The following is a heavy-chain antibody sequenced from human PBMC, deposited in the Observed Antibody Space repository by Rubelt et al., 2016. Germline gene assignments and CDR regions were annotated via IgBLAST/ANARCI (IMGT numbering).Heavy chain of an antibody. CDR3: ARAYSSSSELDY. CDR2: IYYSGST. D-gene: IGHD6-6*01. CDR1: GGSFSGYY. V-gene: IGHV4-34*01. J-gene: IGHJ4*02. Sequence: QVQLQQWGAGLLKPSETLSLTCAVYGGSFSGYYWSWIRQPPGKGLEWIGSIYYSGSTYYNPSPKSRVTISVDTSKNQFCLKRNTGTAAGTAVYDCARAYSSSSELDYWGQGTLVTVSS.